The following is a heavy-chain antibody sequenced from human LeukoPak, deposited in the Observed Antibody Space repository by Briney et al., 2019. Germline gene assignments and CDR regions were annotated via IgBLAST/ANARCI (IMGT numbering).Heavy chain of an antibody. V-gene: IGHV1-69*05. D-gene: IGHD6-13*01. J-gene: IGHJ4*02. Sequence: SVKVSCKASVGTFSSYAISWVRQAPGQGLEWMGRIIPIFGTANYAQKFQGRVTITTDESTSTAYVELSSLRSEDTAVYYCARARKRYSSSWYFYYWGQGTLVTVSS. CDR2: IIPIFGTA. CDR3: ARARKRYSSSWYFYY. CDR1: VGTFSSYA.